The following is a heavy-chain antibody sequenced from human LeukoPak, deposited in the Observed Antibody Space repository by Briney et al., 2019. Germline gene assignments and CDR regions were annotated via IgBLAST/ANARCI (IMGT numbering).Heavy chain of an antibody. Sequence: SSETLSLTCTVSGASISDYYWSWIRQPPGKGLEWFGYIYYTGSTKYNPSLESRVTISIDTSKNRLYLKLSSVTAADTAMYYCARHSRAYSSTSGTFEYWGQGTLVTVSS. V-gene: IGHV4-59*08. CDR1: GASISDYY. CDR2: IYYTGST. J-gene: IGHJ4*02. CDR3: ARHSRAYSSTSGTFEY. D-gene: IGHD2-2*01.